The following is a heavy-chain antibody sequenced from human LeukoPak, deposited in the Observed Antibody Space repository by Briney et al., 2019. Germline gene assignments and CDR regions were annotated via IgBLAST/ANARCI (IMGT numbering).Heavy chain of an antibody. CDR3: ARDGYCTNGVCFNWYFDL. CDR1: GGSISSYY. V-gene: IGHV4-59*12. D-gene: IGHD2-8*01. CDR2: IYYSGST. Sequence: SSETLPLTCTVSGGSISSYYWSWIRQPPGKGLEWIGYIYYSGSTNYNPSLKSRVTISVDTSKNQFSLKLSSVTAADTAVYYCARDGYCTNGVCFNWYFDLWGRGTLVTVSS. J-gene: IGHJ2*01.